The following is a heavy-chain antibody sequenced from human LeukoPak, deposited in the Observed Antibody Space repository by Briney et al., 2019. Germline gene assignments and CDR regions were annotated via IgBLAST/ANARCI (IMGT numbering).Heavy chain of an antibody. CDR3: AREGVSSGWYRPHEFQH. D-gene: IGHD6-19*01. CDR1: GYSISSGYY. J-gene: IGHJ1*01. Sequence: PSETLSLTCAVSGYSISSGYYWGWIRQPPGKGLEWIGSIYHSGSTYYNPSLKSRVTISVDTSKNQFPLKLSSVTAADTAVYYCAREGVSSGWYRPHEFQHWGQGTLATVSS. V-gene: IGHV4-38-2*02. CDR2: IYHSGST.